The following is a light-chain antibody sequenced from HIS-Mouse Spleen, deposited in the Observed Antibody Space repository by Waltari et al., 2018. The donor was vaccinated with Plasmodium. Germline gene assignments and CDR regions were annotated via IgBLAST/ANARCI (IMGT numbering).Light chain of an antibody. CDR1: QRVMSK. J-gene: IGKJ3*01. Sequence: EIVMTQSPATLSVSPGARATLSCRASQRVMSKLAWYQQKPGQAPRLLIYGASTRATGTPARFSGSGSGTEFTLTISSLQSEDFAVYYCQQYNNWSFTFGPGTKVDIK. CDR3: QQYNNWSFT. V-gene: IGKV3-15*01. CDR2: GAS.